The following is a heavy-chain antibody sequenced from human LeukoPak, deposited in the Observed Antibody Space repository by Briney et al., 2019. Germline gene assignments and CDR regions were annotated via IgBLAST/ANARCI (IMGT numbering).Heavy chain of an antibody. CDR1: GYTFTGYY. D-gene: IGHD3-22*01. J-gene: IGHJ4*02. Sequence: ASVKVSCKASGYTFTGYYMHWVRQAPGQGLEWMGWINPNSGGTNYAQKFQGRVTMTRDTSISTAYMELSRLRSDDTAVYYCARGVLGFPPNYDDYWGQGTLVTVSS. CDR2: INPNSGGT. CDR3: ARGVLGFPPNYDDY. V-gene: IGHV1-2*02.